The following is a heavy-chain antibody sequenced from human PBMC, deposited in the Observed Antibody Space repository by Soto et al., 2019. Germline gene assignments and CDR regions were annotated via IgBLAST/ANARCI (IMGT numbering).Heavy chain of an antibody. J-gene: IGHJ6*02. Sequence: GESLKISCKGSGYSFTSYWIGWVRQMPGKGLEWMGIIYPGDSDTRYSPSFQGQVTISADKSISTAYLQWSSLKASDTAMYYCARHLIAAAGRFYYYYGMDVWGQGTTVTVSS. D-gene: IGHD6-13*01. CDR1: GYSFTSYW. V-gene: IGHV5-51*01. CDR2: IYPGDSDT. CDR3: ARHLIAAAGRFYYYYGMDV.